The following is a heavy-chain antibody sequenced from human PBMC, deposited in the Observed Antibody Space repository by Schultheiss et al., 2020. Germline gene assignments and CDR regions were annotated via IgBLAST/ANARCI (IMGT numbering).Heavy chain of an antibody. J-gene: IGHJ4*02. Sequence: GGSLRLSCAASGFTFDDYAMHWVRQAPGKGLEWVSLISWDGGSKYYADSVKGRFTISRDNSKNSLYLQMNSLRAEDTALYYCAKDSDGAWSHVDYWGQGTLVTVSS. CDR1: GFTFDDYA. CDR3: AKDSDGAWSHVDY. CDR2: ISWDGGSK. D-gene: IGHD1-26*01. V-gene: IGHV3-43D*04.